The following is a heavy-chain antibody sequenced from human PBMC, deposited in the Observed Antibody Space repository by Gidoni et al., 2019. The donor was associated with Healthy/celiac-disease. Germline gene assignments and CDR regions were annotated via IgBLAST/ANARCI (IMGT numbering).Heavy chain of an antibody. V-gene: IGHV4-59*01. D-gene: IGHD2-15*01. Sequence: QVQLQESGPGLVKPSETLSLTCTVSGGSISSYYWSWIRQPPGKGLEWIGYIYYSGSTNYNPSLKSRVTISVDTSKNQFSLKLSSVTAADTAVYYCARARCSGGSCYWPGAFDIWGQGTMVTVSS. CDR3: ARARCSGGSCYWPGAFDI. CDR1: GGSISSYY. CDR2: IYYSGST. J-gene: IGHJ3*02.